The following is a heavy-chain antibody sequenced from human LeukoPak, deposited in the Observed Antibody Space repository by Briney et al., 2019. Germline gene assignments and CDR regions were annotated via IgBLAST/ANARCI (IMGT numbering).Heavy chain of an antibody. CDR3: AKAAMVRGVIITIY. V-gene: IGHV3-23*01. CDR2: ISGSGGST. J-gene: IGHJ4*02. CDR1: GFTFSSYA. Sequence: PGGSLRLSCAASGFTFSSYAMSWVRQAPGKGLEWVSSISGSGGSTYYADSVKGRFTISRDNSKTTLYLQMNSLRAEDTAVYYCAKAAMVRGVIITIYWGQGTLVTVSS. D-gene: IGHD3-10*01.